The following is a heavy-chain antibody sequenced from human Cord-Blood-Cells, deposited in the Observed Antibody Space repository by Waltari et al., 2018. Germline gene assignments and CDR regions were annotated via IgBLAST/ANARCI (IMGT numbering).Heavy chain of an antibody. CDR3: TSTTVINAFDI. CDR1: GFTFSGSA. V-gene: IGHV3-73*02. Sequence: EVQLVESGGGLVQPGGSLKLSCAASGFTFSGSALHWVRQASGKGLEWVCRIASKATRYATAYAASMKGRFTISRDDSKNTAYLQMNSLKTEDTAVYYCTSTTVINAFDIWGQGTMVTVSS. J-gene: IGHJ3*02. CDR2: IASKATRYAT. D-gene: IGHD4-17*01.